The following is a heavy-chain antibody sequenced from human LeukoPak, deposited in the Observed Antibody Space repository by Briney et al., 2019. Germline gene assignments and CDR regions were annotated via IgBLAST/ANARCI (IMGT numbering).Heavy chain of an antibody. Sequence: PGGSLRLSCAVSGFSVSNNYMNWVRQAPGKGLEWVSLIYSRGGTSYADSVKGRFTISRDSSKNTLFLQMNSLRVEDTAVYYCARDPPGIAASGTYYWGQGTLVTVSS. CDR2: IYSRGGT. V-gene: IGHV3-53*01. CDR1: GFSVSNNY. CDR3: ARDPPGIAASGTYY. J-gene: IGHJ4*02. D-gene: IGHD6-13*01.